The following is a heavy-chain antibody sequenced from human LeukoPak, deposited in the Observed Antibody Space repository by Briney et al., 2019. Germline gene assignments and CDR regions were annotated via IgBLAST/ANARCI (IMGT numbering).Heavy chain of an antibody. CDR1: GFAYEDFA. V-gene: IGHV3-9*01. CDR2: ISWNSGAI. D-gene: IGHD3-9*01. J-gene: IGHJ4*02. Sequence: PGRSLRLSCAASGFAYEDFAMSWVRQGPGKGLEWVAGISWNSGAIGYAGSVKGRFTISRDNARNSMYLQMNSLRVEDTALYYCAKGRTTRYLDWLSRTGGDFDFWGQGTPVTVSS. CDR3: AKGRTTRYLDWLSRTGGDFDF.